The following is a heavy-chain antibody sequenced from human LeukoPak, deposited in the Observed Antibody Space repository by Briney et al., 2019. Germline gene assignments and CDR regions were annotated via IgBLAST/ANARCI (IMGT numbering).Heavy chain of an antibody. D-gene: IGHD3-10*01. V-gene: IGHV3-30*02. CDR2: IRYDGRNK. CDR3: AKLASITMVRGVIDYYYYMDV. J-gene: IGHJ6*03. Sequence: HPGGSLRLSCAASGFTFSNYGMHWVRQAPGKGLEWVGFIRYDGRNKYYADFVKGRFTISRDNSKNTLYLQMNSLRAEDTAVYYCAKLASITMVRGVIDYYYYMDVWGKGTTVTISS. CDR1: GFTFSNYG.